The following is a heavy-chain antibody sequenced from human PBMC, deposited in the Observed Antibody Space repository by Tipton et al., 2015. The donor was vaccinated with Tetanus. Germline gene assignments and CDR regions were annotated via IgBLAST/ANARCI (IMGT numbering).Heavy chain of an antibody. J-gene: IGHJ4*02. CDR3: ARGGGSYYFDY. CDR2: INHSGST. D-gene: IGHD1-26*01. CDR1: GGSFSGYY. Sequence: TLSLTCAVYGGSFSGYYWSWIRQPPGKGLEWIGEINHSGSTNYNPSLKSRVTISVDTSKNQFSLKLSSVTAADTAVYYCARGGGSYYFDYWGQGTLVTVSS. V-gene: IGHV4-34*01.